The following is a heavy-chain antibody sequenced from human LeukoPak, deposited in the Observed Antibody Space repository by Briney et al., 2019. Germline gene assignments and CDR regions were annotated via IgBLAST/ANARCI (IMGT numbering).Heavy chain of an antibody. Sequence: PSETLSLTCAVSGYSISSGYYWGWIRQPPGKGLEWIGSIYHSGSTYYNPSLKSRVTISVDTSKNQFSLKLSSVTAAGTAVYYCARLIKTSSIAAAGDGWFDPWGQGTLVTVSS. V-gene: IGHV4-38-2*01. J-gene: IGHJ5*02. CDR2: IYHSGST. CDR3: ARLIKTSSIAAAGDGWFDP. CDR1: GYSISSGYY. D-gene: IGHD6-13*01.